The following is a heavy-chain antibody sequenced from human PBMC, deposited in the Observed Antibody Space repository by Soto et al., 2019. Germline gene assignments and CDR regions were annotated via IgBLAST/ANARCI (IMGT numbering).Heavy chain of an antibody. V-gene: IGHV3-21*01. CDR1: GFTFSSYS. D-gene: IGHD6-6*01. J-gene: IGHJ4*01. CDR2: ISSSSSYI. Sequence: LRLSCSASGFTFSSYSMNWVRQAPGKGLEWVSSISSSSSYIYYADSVKGRFTISRDNAKNSLYLQMNSLRAEDTAVYYCARDPYRSSPAENYWGHGTLVTVSS. CDR3: ARDPYRSSPAENY.